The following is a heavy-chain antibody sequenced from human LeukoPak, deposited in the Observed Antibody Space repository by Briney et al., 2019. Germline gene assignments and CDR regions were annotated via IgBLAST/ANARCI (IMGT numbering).Heavy chain of an antibody. V-gene: IGHV4-39*01. CDR1: GGSISSSSYY. CDR2: IYYSGST. Sequence: PSETLSLTCTVSGGSISSSSYYWGWIRQPPGKGLEWIGSIYYSGSTYYNPSLKSRVTISVATSKNQFSLKLSSVTAADTAVYYCATPGYCSSTSCYRYFQHWGQGTLVTVSS. J-gene: IGHJ1*01. CDR3: ATPGYCSSTSCYRYFQH. D-gene: IGHD2-2*02.